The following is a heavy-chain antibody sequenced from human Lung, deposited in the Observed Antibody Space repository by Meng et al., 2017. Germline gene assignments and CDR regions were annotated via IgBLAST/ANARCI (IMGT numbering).Heavy chain of an antibody. J-gene: IGHJ4*02. D-gene: IGHD1-26*01. CDR3: ARFDISSSGRGDY. Sequence: QVQLQESGSGLVKPSGTLSLTCAVSGGSITSSTWWSWVRQTPGKGLEWFGEIFHSGSTNYNPPLESRVTISVDKSKNQFSLKVYSVTAADTATYYCARFDISSSGRGDYWGQGILVTVSS. V-gene: IGHV4-4*02. CDR2: IFHSGST. CDR1: GGSITSSTW.